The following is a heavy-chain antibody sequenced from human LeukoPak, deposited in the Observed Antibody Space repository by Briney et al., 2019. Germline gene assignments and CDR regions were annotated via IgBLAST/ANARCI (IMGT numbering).Heavy chain of an antibody. J-gene: IGHJ4*02. CDR2: ISYDGSNK. Sequence: GRSLRLSCAASGFTFSSYAMHWVRQAPGKGLEWVAVISYDGSNKYYADSVKGRFTISRDNSKNTLYLQMNSLRAEDTAVYYCASHVLRFLEWLSPDYWGQGTLVTVSS. V-gene: IGHV3-30-3*01. CDR1: GFTFSSYA. CDR3: ASHVLRFLEWLSPDY. D-gene: IGHD3-3*01.